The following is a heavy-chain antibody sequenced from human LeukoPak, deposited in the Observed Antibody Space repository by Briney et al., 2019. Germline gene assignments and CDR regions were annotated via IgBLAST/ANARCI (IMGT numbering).Heavy chain of an antibody. CDR2: IYLDGSKI. CDR1: GFTLSSYA. CDR3: VRDDSGSVIRGVLHY. Sequence: GGSLRLSCTASGFTLSSYAIHWVRQAPGKGLEWVSVIYLDGSKIYYADSVKGRFTLSRDNSKNTLYLQMNSLIAEDTAVYYCVRDDSGSVIRGVLHYWGQGALVTVSS. J-gene: IGHJ4*02. V-gene: IGHV3-33*01. D-gene: IGHD3-10*01.